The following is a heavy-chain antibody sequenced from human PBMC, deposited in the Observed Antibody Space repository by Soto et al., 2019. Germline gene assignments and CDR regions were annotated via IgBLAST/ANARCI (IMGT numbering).Heavy chain of an antibody. D-gene: IGHD1-20*01. CDR3: VSLWSVTGSRDY. CDR1: GLTFSDHY. Sequence: EVQLVESGGGLVQPGGSLRLSCAVSGLTFSDHYMGWVRQAPGKGLDWVGRTRDRVHSYSTEYAASVKGRFTISRDDSRNSLYLQMNSLKMEDTAVFYCVSLWSVTGSRDYWGRGTLVTVSS. J-gene: IGHJ4*02. CDR2: TRDRVHSYST. V-gene: IGHV3-72*01.